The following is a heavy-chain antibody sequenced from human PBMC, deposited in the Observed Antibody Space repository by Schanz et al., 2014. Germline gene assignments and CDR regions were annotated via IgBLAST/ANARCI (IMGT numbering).Heavy chain of an antibody. CDR2: LSASGGHT. D-gene: IGHD3-16*01. J-gene: IGHJ3*02. V-gene: IGHV3-23*01. Sequence: EVQLLESGGGLVQPGGSLRLSCVASGVTFSSYAMSWVRQASGKGLEWVSGLSASGGHTYYADSVKGRFTISRDNSKNTVYLEMNNVRVDDTAVYYCAKGVGGGLLLGSTFDNWGQGTMVTVSS. CDR3: AKGVGGGLLLGSTFDN. CDR1: GVTFSSYA.